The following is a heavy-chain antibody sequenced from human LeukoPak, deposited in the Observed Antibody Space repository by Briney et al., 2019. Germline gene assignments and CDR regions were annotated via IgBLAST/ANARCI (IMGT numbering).Heavy chain of an antibody. D-gene: IGHD3-10*01. Sequence: PSETLSLTCTVSGGSISSYYWGWIRQPPGKGLEWIGSIYYSGSTYYNPSLKSRVTISVDTSKNQFSLKLSSVTAADTAVYYCASTYYGSGSYLYYFDYWGQGTLVTVSS. J-gene: IGHJ4*02. CDR2: IYYSGST. CDR1: GGSISSYY. CDR3: ASTYYGSGSYLYYFDY. V-gene: IGHV4-39*07.